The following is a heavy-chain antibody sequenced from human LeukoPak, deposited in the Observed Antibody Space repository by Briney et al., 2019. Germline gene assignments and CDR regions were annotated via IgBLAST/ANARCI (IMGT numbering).Heavy chain of an antibody. Sequence: GGSLRLSCAASGFTFSSYWVSWVRQAPGKGLEWVANIKQDGSEKYYVDSVKGRFTISRDNAKNTLYLQMNSLRAEDTAVYYCAKVYGSGSYSYFDYWGQGTLVTVSS. J-gene: IGHJ4*02. D-gene: IGHD3-10*01. V-gene: IGHV3-7*03. CDR3: AKVYGSGSYSYFDY. CDR1: GFTFSSYW. CDR2: IKQDGSEK.